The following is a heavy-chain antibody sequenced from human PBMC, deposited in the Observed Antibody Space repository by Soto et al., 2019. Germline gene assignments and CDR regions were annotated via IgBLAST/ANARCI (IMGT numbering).Heavy chain of an antibody. CDR3: ARGIRASGSGSPGYYSGMDV. CDR2: INSDGSST. J-gene: IGHJ6*02. D-gene: IGHD3-10*01. CDR1: GCNIRSFG. Sequence: LRLSCTAVGCNIRSFGMHWVRQAPGKGLVWVSRINSDGSSTSYADSVKGRFTISRDNAKNTLYLQMNSLRAEDTVVYYCARGIRASGSGSPGYYSGMDVWGQGTTVTVSS. V-gene: IGHV3-74*01.